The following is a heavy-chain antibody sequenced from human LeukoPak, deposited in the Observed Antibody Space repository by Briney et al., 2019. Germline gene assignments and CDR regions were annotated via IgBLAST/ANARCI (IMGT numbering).Heavy chain of an antibody. V-gene: IGHV4-59*02. D-gene: IGHD7-27*01. Sequence: SETLSLTCTVSGGSVSDYYWSWIRQSPGKGLEWIGYIYYTETSYNPSLKSRVTISADTSNNQFSLKLYSVTAVDTAVYYCATRKLGNDYWGQGTLVTVSS. J-gene: IGHJ4*02. CDR3: ATRKLGNDY. CDR2: IYYTET. CDR1: GGSVSDYY.